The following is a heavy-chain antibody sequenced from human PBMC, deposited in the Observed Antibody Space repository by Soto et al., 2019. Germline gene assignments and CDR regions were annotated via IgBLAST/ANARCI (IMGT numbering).Heavy chain of an antibody. CDR1: GYTFTSYG. V-gene: IGHV1-18*01. J-gene: IGHJ4*02. CDR2: ISAYNGKT. D-gene: IGHD6-13*01. CDR3: ARTYSSSYGVDY. Sequence: QVQLVQSGAEVKQPGASVQVSCKASGYTFTSYGISWVRQAPGQGREWMGWISAYNGKTNYAQKLQGRVTMTTDTSTSRAYMELRSLRPDDTAVYYCARTYSSSYGVDYWGQGTLVTVSS.